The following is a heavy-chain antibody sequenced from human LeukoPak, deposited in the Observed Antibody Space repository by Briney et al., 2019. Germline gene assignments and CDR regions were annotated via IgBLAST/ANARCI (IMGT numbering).Heavy chain of an antibody. J-gene: IGHJ4*02. CDR1: GYTFTNYG. CDR2: ISAYNGNT. V-gene: IGHV1-18*01. CDR3: AREASGSYEDY. Sequence: GASVKVSCKASGYTFTNYGISWVRQAPGQGLEWMGWISAYNGNTNYAQKLQGRVTKTTDTSTSTAYIELRSLRSDDTAVYYCAREASGSYEDYWGQGTLVTVSS. D-gene: IGHD1-26*01.